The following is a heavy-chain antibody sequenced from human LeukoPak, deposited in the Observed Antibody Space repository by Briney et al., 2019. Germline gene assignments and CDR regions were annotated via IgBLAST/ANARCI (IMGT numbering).Heavy chain of an antibody. CDR1: GGSFSGYY. V-gene: IGHV4-34*01. D-gene: IGHD3-3*01. Sequence: SETLSLTCAVYGGSFSGYYWSWIRQPPGKGLEWIGEINHSGSTNYNPSLKSRVTISVDTSKNQFSLKLSSVTAADTAVYYCATRLRFLDTRGGFDPWGQGTLVTVSS. J-gene: IGHJ5*02. CDR3: ATRLRFLDTRGGFDP. CDR2: INHSGST.